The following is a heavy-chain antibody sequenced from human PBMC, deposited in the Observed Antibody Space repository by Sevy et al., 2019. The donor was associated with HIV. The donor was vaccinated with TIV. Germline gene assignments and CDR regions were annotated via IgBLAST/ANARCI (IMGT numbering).Heavy chain of an antibody. CDR1: GYTFTSYD. CDR3: ARSSYYDFWSGYSPPYYYYGMDV. V-gene: IGHV1-8*01. D-gene: IGHD3-3*01. CDR2: MNPNSGNT. Sequence: ASVKVSCKASGYTFTSYDINWVRQATGQGLEWMGWMNPNSGNTGYAQKFQGRVTMTRNTSISTAYMELSSLRSEDTAVYYCARSSYYDFWSGYSPPYYYYGMDVWGQGTTVTVSS. J-gene: IGHJ6*02.